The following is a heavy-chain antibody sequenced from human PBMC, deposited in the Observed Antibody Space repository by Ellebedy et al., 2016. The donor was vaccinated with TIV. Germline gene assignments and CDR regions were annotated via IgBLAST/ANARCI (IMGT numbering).Heavy chain of an antibody. CDR1: SGSINNYF. J-gene: IGHJ6*02. Sequence: SETLSLTCTVSSGSINNYFWNWVRQPPGKGLEWIGYVYHSGSTNYNPSLKSRVTILVDASKNQISLTLRSVTAADTAVYFCARESYDILTGQTYGMDVWGQGTTVTVSS. D-gene: IGHD3-9*01. V-gene: IGHV4-59*01. CDR3: ARESYDILTGQTYGMDV. CDR2: VYHSGST.